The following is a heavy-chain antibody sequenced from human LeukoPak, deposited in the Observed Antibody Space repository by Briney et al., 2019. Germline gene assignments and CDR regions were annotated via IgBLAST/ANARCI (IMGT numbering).Heavy chain of an antibody. V-gene: IGHV1-18*01. D-gene: IGHD1-26*01. CDR2: ISANYGHT. CDR1: GHTFSSYG. Sequence: GASVKVSCKASGHTFSSYGITWVRQAPGQGLEWMGWISANYGHTNYAQKFQGRVTMTTDTSTNRAYMELRSLRSDDTAVYYCARDSVGATPYYFDYWGQGTLVTVSS. CDR3: ARDSVGATPYYFDY. J-gene: IGHJ4*02.